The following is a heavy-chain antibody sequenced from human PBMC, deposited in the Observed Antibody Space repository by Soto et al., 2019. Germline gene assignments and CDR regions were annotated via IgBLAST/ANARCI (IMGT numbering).Heavy chain of an antibody. CDR3: ARVGSSWYFQPLDGPLDP. CDR2: ISYDGSNK. V-gene: IGHV3-30-3*01. CDR1: GFTFSSYA. J-gene: IGHJ5*02. Sequence: GGSLRLSCEASGFTFSSYAMHWVRQAPGKGLEWVAVISYDGSNKYYADSVKGRFTISRDNSKNTLYLQMNSLRAEDTAVYYCARVGSSWYFQPLDGPLDPWGQGTLVTVSA. D-gene: IGHD6-13*01.